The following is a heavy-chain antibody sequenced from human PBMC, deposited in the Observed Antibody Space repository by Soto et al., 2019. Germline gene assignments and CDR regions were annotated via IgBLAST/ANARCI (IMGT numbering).Heavy chain of an antibody. CDR2: VFSSVSA. CDR1: GVSVRSYT. V-gene: IGHV4-4*07. Sequence: TLSLTCIVSGVSVRSYTWSWVRQPANKGLEWIGRVFSSVSATYNPSLKSRVSISMDTPENRISLKLDSVTAADAGVYFCARDGMTSGDTWGPGTLVTVSS. CDR3: ARDGMTSGDT. J-gene: IGHJ4*02. D-gene: IGHD2-21*02.